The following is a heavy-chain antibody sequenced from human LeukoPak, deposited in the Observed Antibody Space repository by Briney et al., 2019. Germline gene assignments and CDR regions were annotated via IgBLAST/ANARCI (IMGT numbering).Heavy chain of an antibody. Sequence: SETLSLTCTVSGNSISSYYWNWIRQAPGKGLEWIGYIYYSGSTNYNPSLKSRVTISVDTSKNQFSLKLRSVTAADTAVYYCARLTGYSSESWFDPWGQGTLVTVSS. CDR1: GNSISSYY. CDR2: IYYSGST. V-gene: IGHV4-59*01. J-gene: IGHJ5*02. D-gene: IGHD3-9*01. CDR3: ARLTGYSSESWFDP.